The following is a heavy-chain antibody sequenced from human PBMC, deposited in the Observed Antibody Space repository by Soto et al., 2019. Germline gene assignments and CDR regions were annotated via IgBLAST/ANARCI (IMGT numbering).Heavy chain of an antibody. Sequence: EVQLLESGGGLVQPGGSLRLSCAASGFTFSSCAMYWVRQAPGKGLEWISGISGSGESTYYADSVKGRFTISRDNSKNPLYLQVNSLRADDTAVYYCAKDQATYLLWGPFYWGQGTLVTVSS. CDR3: AKDQATYLLWGPFY. V-gene: IGHV3-23*01. CDR2: ISGSGEST. J-gene: IGHJ4*02. D-gene: IGHD3-10*01. CDR1: GFTFSSCA.